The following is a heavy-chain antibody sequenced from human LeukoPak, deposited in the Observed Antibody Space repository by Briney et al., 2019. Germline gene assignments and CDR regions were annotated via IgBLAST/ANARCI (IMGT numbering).Heavy chain of an antibody. J-gene: IGHJ4*02. CDR2: IKQDGSEK. D-gene: IGHD6-13*01. CDR1: GFTFSSYW. Sequence: GGSLRISCAASGFTFSSYWMSWVRQAPGKGLEWVANIKQDGSEKYYVDSVKGRFTISRDNAKKSLYLQMNSLRAEDTAVYYCARIVSSIAAADSYDYWGQGTLVTVSS. V-gene: IGHV3-7*01. CDR3: ARIVSSIAAADSYDY.